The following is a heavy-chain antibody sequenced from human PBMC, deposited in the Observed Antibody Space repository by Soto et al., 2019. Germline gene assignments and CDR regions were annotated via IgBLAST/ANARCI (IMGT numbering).Heavy chain of an antibody. CDR1: GGSVSSAGYY. CDR3: ARGGIGLFWYFDL. V-gene: IGHV4-61*08. CDR2: IYNNGNT. Sequence: QVQLQESGPGLVKPSETLSLTCTVSGGSVSSAGYYWSWIRQSPGKGLEWIGYIYNNGNTNYTPSLRSRVTMSIDTSKHQFPLKLGSVTAADTAMYYCARGGIGLFWYFDLWGRGTLVTVSS. J-gene: IGHJ2*01. D-gene: IGHD3-10*01.